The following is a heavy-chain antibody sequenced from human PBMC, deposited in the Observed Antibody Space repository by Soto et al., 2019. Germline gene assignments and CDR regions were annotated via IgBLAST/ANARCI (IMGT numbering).Heavy chain of an antibody. CDR3: ARDYDYGDYYGYYYGMDV. J-gene: IGHJ6*02. Sequence: ASVKVSWKASGYTFTSYGISWVRQAPGQGLEWMGWISAYNGNTNYAQKLQGRVTMTTDTSTSTAYMELRSLRSDDTAVYYCARDYDYGDYYGYYYGMDVWGQGTTVTVSS. CDR2: ISAYNGNT. CDR1: GYTFTSYG. V-gene: IGHV1-18*01. D-gene: IGHD4-17*01.